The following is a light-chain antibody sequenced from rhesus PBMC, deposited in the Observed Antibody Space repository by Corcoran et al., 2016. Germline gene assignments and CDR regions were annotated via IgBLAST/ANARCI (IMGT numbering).Light chain of an antibody. Sequence: DIQMTQSPSSLSASVGDTVTITCRASQSISSWLAWYQQKPGKAPKLLIYKAASLQRGVPSRISGSGSGTDFTLTLSSLQSEDFATYYCPQYSSSPFTFGPGTKLDIK. CDR2: KAA. CDR3: PQYSSSPFT. CDR1: QSISSW. J-gene: IGKJ3*01. V-gene: IGKV1-22*01.